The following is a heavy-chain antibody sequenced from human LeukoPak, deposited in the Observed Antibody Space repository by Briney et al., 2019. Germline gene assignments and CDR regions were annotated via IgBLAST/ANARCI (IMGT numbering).Heavy chain of an antibody. V-gene: IGHV3-49*03. Sequence: GGSLRLSCTASGFTFSDYAMSWFRQAPGKGLEWVGFIRNKAYGGTAEYASSVKGIFSILRDDSKTIAYLQMNSLKTEDTAVYYCTSETRYFDWFQADYWGQGTLVTVSS. J-gene: IGHJ4*02. CDR2: IRNKAYGGTA. CDR1: GFTFSDYA. D-gene: IGHD3-9*01. CDR3: TSETRYFDWFQADY.